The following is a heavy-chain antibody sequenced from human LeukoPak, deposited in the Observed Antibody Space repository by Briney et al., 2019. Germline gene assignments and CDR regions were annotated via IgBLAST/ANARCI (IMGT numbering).Heavy chain of an antibody. CDR3: ARKTDHQTGGDY. Sequence: GGSLRLSCAASGFTFSTYAMSWVRQAPGKGLEWVSAISGSGGTTYYADSVKGRFTISRDNSKNTLYLQMNSLGAEDTAVYYCARKTDHQTGGDYWGQGTLVTVSS. J-gene: IGHJ4*02. D-gene: IGHD1-1*01. V-gene: IGHV3-23*01. CDR1: GFTFSTYA. CDR2: ISGSGGTT.